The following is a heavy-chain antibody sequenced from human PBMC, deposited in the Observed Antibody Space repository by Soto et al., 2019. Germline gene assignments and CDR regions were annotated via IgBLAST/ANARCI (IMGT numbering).Heavy chain of an antibody. CDR2: INPNSGGT. CDR1: GYTFTGYY. D-gene: IGHD3-22*01. CDR3: ARGYYYDSSGYYYVS. Sequence: GASVKVSCKASGYTFTGYYMHWVRQAPGQGLEWMGWINPNSGGTNYAQKLQGRVTMTRDTSISTAYMEMSRLRSEDTAVYYCARGYYYDSSGYYYVSWGQGTLVTVSS. V-gene: IGHV1-2*02. J-gene: IGHJ4*02.